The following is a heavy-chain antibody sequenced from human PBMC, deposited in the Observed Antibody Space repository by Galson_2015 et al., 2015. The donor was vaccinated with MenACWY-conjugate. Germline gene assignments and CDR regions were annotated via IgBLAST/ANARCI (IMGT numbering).Heavy chain of an antibody. CDR2: ISSSSSYI. V-gene: IGHV3-21*01. Sequence: SLRLSCAASGFTFSSYSMNWVRQAPGKGLEWVSSISSSSSYIYYADSVKGRFTISRDNAKNSLYLQMNSLRAEDTAVYYCARGGYSGYDVGDYWGQGTLVTVSS. D-gene: IGHD5-12*01. J-gene: IGHJ4*02. CDR1: GFTFSSYS. CDR3: ARGGYSGYDVGDY.